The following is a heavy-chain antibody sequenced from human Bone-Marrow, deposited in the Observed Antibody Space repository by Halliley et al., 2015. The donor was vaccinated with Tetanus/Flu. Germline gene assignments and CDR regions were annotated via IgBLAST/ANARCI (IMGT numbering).Heavy chain of an antibody. CDR2: IYPGDSDP. CDR3: AVYSGWTEYFQH. J-gene: IGHJ1*01. Sequence: MGVIYPGDSDPRYRPSFQGQITISVDTSVSSASLQWSSLKASDTAVYYCAVYSGWTEYFQHWGQGTQVTVSS. D-gene: IGHD6-19*01. V-gene: IGHV5-51*01.